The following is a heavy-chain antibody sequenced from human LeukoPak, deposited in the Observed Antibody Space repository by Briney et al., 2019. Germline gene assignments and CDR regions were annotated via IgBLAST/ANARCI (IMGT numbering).Heavy chain of an antibody. D-gene: IGHD3-22*01. CDR1: GFTFTNYG. CDR3: AKGLYYKDRSGYPA. V-gene: IGHV3-30*02. Sequence: GGSLRLSCAASGFTFTNYGMHWVRQALGKGLEWVAFIGYDGSNKYYADSVKGRFTVSRDKSKNTLYLQMNSLRTEDTAVYYCAKGLYYKDRSGYPAWGQGTLVTISS. J-gene: IGHJ5*02. CDR2: IGYDGSNK.